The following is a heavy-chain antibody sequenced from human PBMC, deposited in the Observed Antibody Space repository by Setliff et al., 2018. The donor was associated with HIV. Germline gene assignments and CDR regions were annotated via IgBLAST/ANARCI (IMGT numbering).Heavy chain of an antibody. CDR3: ARARYGGFDH. J-gene: IGHJ4*02. D-gene: IGHD3-16*01. Sequence: ASVKVSCKASGYDFDSFAVIWVRQAPGQGLEWMGWISGYNGQTKDAQKFQGRLIMTTDTATSTSYMEMRSLRSDDTAIYYCARARYGGFDHWGQGSLVTVSS. CDR2: ISGYNGQT. CDR1: GYDFDSFA. V-gene: IGHV1-18*01.